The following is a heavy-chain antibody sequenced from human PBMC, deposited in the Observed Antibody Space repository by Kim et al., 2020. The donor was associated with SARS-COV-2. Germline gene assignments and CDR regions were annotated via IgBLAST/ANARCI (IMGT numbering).Heavy chain of an antibody. CDR2: IYYSGST. D-gene: IGHD3-10*01. Sequence: SETLSLTCTVSGGSISSYYWSWIRQPPGKGLEWIGYIYYSGSTNYNPSLKSRVTISVDTSKNQFSLKLSSVTAADTAVYYCARDNRVAGYYYGMDVWGQGTTVTVSS. CDR3: ARDNRVAGYYYGMDV. CDR1: GGSISSYY. J-gene: IGHJ6*02. V-gene: IGHV4-59*13.